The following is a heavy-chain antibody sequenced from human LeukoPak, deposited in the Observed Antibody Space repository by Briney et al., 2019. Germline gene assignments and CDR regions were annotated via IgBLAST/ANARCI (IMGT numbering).Heavy chain of an antibody. CDR3: AKGTHSSGWPRNWFDP. D-gene: IGHD6-19*01. CDR1: RFTFSSYG. CDR2: IEYDGSNK. V-gene: IGHV3-30*02. J-gene: IGHJ5*02. Sequence: GLTLRLSCAASRFTFSSYGMHWVRHAPGKGLEGGAFIEYDGSNKHYADSTKGRFTIHRDNPKNTLYVQVNSLGAEDTAVYYCAKGTHSSGWPRNWFDPWGQGTLVTVSS.